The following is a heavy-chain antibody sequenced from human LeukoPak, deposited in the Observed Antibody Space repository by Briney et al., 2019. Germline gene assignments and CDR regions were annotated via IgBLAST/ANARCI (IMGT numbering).Heavy chain of an antibody. D-gene: IGHD2/OR15-2a*01. CDR1: GFTLSSYW. CDR2: MNSDGSST. CDR3: ARGRGTIYMFDY. V-gene: IGHV3-74*01. Sequence: GGSLRLSCAASGFTLSSYWMHWVRQAPGKGLVWVSRMNSDGSSTFYADSVKGRFTISRDNAKNTLFLQMNSLRAEDTAVYYCARGRGTIYMFDYWGQGTLVTVSS. J-gene: IGHJ4*02.